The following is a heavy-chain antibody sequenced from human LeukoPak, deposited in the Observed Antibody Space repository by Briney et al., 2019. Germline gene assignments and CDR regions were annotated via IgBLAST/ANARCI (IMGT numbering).Heavy chain of an antibody. J-gene: IGHJ4*02. CDR3: ARGWGVTGTTFDY. Sequence: SETLSLTCTVSGGSISSYYGSWIRQPPGKGLEWIGYIYYSGSTNYNPSLKSRVTISVDTSKNQFSLKLSSVTAADTAVYYCARGWGVTGTTFDYWGQGTLVTVSS. CDR2: IYYSGST. D-gene: IGHD1-20*01. V-gene: IGHV4-59*01. CDR1: GGSISSYY.